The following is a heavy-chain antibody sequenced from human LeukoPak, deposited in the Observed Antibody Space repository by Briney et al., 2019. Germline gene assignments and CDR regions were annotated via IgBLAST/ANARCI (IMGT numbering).Heavy chain of an antibody. CDR1: GGSINGYY. CDR3: ARSRSRGYSGDFDC. J-gene: IGHJ4*02. V-gene: IGHV4-59*01. Sequence: SETLSLTCTVSGGSINGYYWSWIRQPPGKTLEWIGYIYYSGTTNYNPSLKSRITISKDTSKNQFSLKLTSVTAADTAVYYCARSRSRGYSGDFDCWGQGTLVTVSS. CDR2: IYYSGTT. D-gene: IGHD5-12*01.